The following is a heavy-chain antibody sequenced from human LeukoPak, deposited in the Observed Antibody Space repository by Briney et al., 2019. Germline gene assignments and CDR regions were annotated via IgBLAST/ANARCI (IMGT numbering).Heavy chain of an antibody. Sequence: SETLSLTCTVSGGSISSCGYYWSWIRQHPGEGLEWIGYIYYSGSTYYNPSLKSRVTISVDTSKNQFSLKLSSVTAADTAVYYCAREEGYSYGLDYWGQGTLVTVSS. CDR2: IYYSGST. CDR1: GGSISSCGYY. D-gene: IGHD5-18*01. V-gene: IGHV4-31*03. J-gene: IGHJ4*02. CDR3: AREEGYSYGLDY.